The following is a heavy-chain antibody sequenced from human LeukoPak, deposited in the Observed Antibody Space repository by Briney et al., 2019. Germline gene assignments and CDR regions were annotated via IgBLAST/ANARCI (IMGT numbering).Heavy chain of an antibody. V-gene: IGHV4-59*01. Sequence: SETLSLTCTVSGGSISSYYWSWIRQPPGKGLEWIGFIYYGGSTNYNPSLKSRVTISVDTSKNQFSLKLSSVTAADTAVYYCTRGGKNYYDINIFDYWGQGNLVTVSS. J-gene: IGHJ4*02. CDR1: GGSISSYY. CDR2: IYYGGST. CDR3: TRGGKNYYDINIFDY. D-gene: IGHD1-26*01.